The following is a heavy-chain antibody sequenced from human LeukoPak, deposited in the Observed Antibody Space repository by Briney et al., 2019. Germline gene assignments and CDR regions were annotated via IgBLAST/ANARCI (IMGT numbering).Heavy chain of an antibody. J-gene: IGHJ6*02. D-gene: IGHD6-13*01. CDR2: TYYRSKWYN. CDR1: GDSVSSNSAA. V-gene: IGHV6-1*01. CDR3: ARDVSAAAKAGEYYYYGMDV. Sequence: SQTLSLTCAISGDSVSSNSAAWNWIRQSPSRGLEWLGRTYYRSKWYNDYAVSVKSRITINPDTSKNQLSLQLNSVTPEDTAVYYCARDVSAAAKAGEYYYYGMDVWGQGTTVTVSS.